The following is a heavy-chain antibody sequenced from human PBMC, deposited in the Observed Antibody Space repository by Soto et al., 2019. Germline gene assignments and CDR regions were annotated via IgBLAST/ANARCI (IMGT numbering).Heavy chain of an antibody. J-gene: IGHJ5*02. CDR2: IIPIFGTA. CDR1: GGTFSSYA. CDR3: ARDSLVYSTFKRLNWFDP. D-gene: IGHD2-8*01. V-gene: IGHV1-69*13. Sequence: PVKVSCKASGGTFSSYAISWVRQAPGQGLEWMGGIIPIFGTANYAQKFQGRVTITADESTSTAYMELSSLRSEDTAVYYCARDSLVYSTFKRLNWFDPWGQGLLVPVS.